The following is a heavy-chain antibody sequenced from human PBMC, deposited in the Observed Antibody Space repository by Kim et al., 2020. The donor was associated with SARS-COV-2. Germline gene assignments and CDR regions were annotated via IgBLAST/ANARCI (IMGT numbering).Heavy chain of an antibody. J-gene: IGHJ3*02. Sequence: GGSLRLSCAASGFTFDDYAMHWVRQAPGKGLEWVSGISWNSGSIGYADSVKGRFTISRDNAKNSLYLQMNSLRAEDTALYYCAKGLDIVATTDAFDIWGQGTMVTVSS. CDR2: ISWNSGSI. CDR1: GFTFDDYA. V-gene: IGHV3-9*01. D-gene: IGHD5-12*01. CDR3: AKGLDIVATTDAFDI.